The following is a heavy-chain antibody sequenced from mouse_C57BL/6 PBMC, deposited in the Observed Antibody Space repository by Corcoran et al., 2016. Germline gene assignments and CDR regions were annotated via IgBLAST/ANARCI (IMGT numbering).Heavy chain of an antibody. J-gene: IGHJ2*01. D-gene: IGHD1-1*01. Sequence: QIQLVQSGTELKKPGETVKISCKASGYTFTTYGMSWVKQAPGKGLKWMGWINTYSGVPTYADDFKGRFAFSLETSASTAYLQINNLKNEDTATYFCARRGSDWDCFDYWGQGTTLTVSS. CDR2: INTYSGVP. CDR1: GYTFTTYG. V-gene: IGHV9-3*01. CDR3: ARRGSDWDCFDY.